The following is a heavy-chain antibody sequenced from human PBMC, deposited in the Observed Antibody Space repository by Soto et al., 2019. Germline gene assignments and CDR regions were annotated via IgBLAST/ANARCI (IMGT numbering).Heavy chain of an antibody. D-gene: IGHD3-22*01. Sequence: QVQLQESGPGLVKPSETLSLTCSVSGGSISSYYWSWIRQPPGKGLEWIAYIYYSGTSYNPSLKSRVSISPDTSKHKLSLKLSSVTAAHTAVYYCARTYDGSGPNSGGYAFDIWGQGTMVTVSS. V-gene: IGHV4-59*01. CDR3: ARTYDGSGPNSGGYAFDI. CDR1: GGSISSYY. J-gene: IGHJ3*02. CDR2: IYYSGT.